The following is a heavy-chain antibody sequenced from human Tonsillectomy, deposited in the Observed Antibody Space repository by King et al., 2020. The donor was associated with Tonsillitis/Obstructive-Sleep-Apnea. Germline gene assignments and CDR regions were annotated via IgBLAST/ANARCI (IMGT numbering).Heavy chain of an antibody. Sequence: VQLVESGGGLVQPGGSLRLSCAASGFTFSSYSMNWVRQAPGKGLEWASYISSSSSTIYYADSVKGRFTISRDNAKNSLYLQMNSLRDEDTAVYYCARGDDYDFWSGFPDAFDIWGQGTMVTVSS. D-gene: IGHD3-3*01. CDR3: ARGDDYDFWSGFPDAFDI. V-gene: IGHV3-48*02. CDR1: GFTFSSYS. J-gene: IGHJ3*02. CDR2: ISSSSSTI.